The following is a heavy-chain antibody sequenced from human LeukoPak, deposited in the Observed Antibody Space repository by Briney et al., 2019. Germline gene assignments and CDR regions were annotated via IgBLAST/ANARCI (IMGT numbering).Heavy chain of an antibody. D-gene: IGHD1-7*01. Sequence: SVKVSCKASGGTFSSYAISWVRQAPGQGLEWMGGIIPIFGTANYAQKFQGRVTITTDESTSTAYMELSSLRSEDTAVCYCARESELATGTTWIDYWGQGTLVTVSS. V-gene: IGHV1-69*05. CDR1: GGTFSSYA. CDR3: ARESELATGTTWIDY. CDR2: IIPIFGTA. J-gene: IGHJ4*02.